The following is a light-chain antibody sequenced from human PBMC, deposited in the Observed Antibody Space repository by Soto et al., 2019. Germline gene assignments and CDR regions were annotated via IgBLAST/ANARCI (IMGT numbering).Light chain of an antibody. CDR1: QSIQYY. V-gene: IGKV1-39*01. CDR3: QQTYSSLRT. J-gene: IGKJ1*01. CDR2: SAS. Sequence: DIQMTQSPSSLSASVGDRVTITCRASQSIQYYLNWYQQKPGKAPKLLIYSASTLQSGVPSRFSGSGSGTHFTLTISSLQPEDFASYYCQQTYSSLRTFGQGTKVEIK.